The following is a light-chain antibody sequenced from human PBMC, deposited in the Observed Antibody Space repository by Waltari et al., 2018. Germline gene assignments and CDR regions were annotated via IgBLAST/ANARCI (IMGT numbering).Light chain of an antibody. CDR2: HAS. CDR3: QHYVSLPAT. V-gene: IGKV3-20*01. Sequence: EIVLTQSPDSLSFSPGESATLPCRASQSISKYLAWYQQKPGQAPRLLIYHASSRSTGIPDRFSGSGFGTDFSLTISRLEPEDFAVYYCQHYVSLPATFGQGTKLEIK. J-gene: IGKJ1*01. CDR1: QSISKY.